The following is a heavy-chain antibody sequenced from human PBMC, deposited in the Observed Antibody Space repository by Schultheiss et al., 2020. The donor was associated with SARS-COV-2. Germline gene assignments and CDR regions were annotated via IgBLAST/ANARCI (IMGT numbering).Heavy chain of an antibody. D-gene: IGHD1-26*01. CDR1: GGSISSYY. CDR3: ARSRIVGATTDAFYI. J-gene: IGHJ3*02. Sequence: SETLSLTCTVSGGSISSYYWSWIRQPPGKGLEWIGYIYYSGSTNYNPSLKSRVTISVDTSKNQFSLKLSSVTAADTAVYYCARSRIVGATTDAFYIWGQGAMVTVAS. V-gene: IGHV4-59*01. CDR2: IYYSGST.